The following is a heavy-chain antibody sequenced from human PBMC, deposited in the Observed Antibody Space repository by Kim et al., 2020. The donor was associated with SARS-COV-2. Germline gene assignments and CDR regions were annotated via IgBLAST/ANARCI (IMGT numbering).Heavy chain of an antibody. CDR2: INKNGSKK. D-gene: IGHD1-1*01. CDR3: ATYKGSRGGGVDI. J-gene: IGHJ3*02. CDR1: GFTFNNYF. Sequence: GGSLRLSCEASGFTFNNYFMTWVRQAPGKGLEWVANINKNGSKKNYVDSVKGRFIISRDNPKNSLYLQMNSLRAEDTAVYYCATYKGSRGGGVDIWGQGTMVTVSS. V-gene: IGHV3-7*01.